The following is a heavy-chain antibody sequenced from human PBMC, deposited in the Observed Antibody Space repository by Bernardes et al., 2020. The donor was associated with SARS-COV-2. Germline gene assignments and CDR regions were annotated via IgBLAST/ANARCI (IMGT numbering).Heavy chain of an antibody. CDR1: GYSFTRYG. V-gene: IGHV1-18*04. Sequence: ASVKVSCKASGYSFTRYGISWVRQAPGQGLEWMGWISAYNGNTNYAQKVQGRVTMTTDTFTSTAYMELRSLRSDDTAVYYCARVKVPVVRGVIIEEAFDIWGQGTIVTVPS. CDR2: ISAYNGNT. D-gene: IGHD3-10*01. CDR3: ARVKVPVVRGVIIEEAFDI. J-gene: IGHJ3*02.